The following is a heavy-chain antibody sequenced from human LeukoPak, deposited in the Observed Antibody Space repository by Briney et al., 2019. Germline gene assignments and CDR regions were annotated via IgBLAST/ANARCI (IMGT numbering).Heavy chain of an antibody. Sequence: GASVKVSCKASGYTFTGYYMHWVRQAPGQGLEWMGWINPNSGGTNYAQRFQGRVTMTRDTSISTAYMELSRLRSDDTAVYYCARVEVIAYYFDYWGQGTLVTVSS. J-gene: IGHJ4*02. D-gene: IGHD3-10*01. CDR3: ARVEVIAYYFDY. CDR2: INPNSGGT. V-gene: IGHV1-2*02. CDR1: GYTFTGYY.